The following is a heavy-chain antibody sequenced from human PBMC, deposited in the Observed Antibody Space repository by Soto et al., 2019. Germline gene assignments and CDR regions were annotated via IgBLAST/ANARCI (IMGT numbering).Heavy chain of an antibody. CDR1: GGTFSSYA. Sequence: QVQLVQSGAEVKKPGSSVKVSCTASGGTFSSYAISWVRQAPGQGLEWVGGIIPIFGTANYAQRFQGRVTITAYGSTSPVYVEMSSLRSGDTAVGYCARATRGYSYGFDYWGQGTLVTVSA. V-gene: IGHV1-69*01. D-gene: IGHD5-18*01. J-gene: IGHJ4*02. CDR3: ARATRGYSYGFDY. CDR2: IIPIFGTA.